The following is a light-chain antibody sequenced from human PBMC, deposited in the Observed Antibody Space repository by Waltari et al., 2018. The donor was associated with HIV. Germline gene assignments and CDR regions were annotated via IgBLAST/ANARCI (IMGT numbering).Light chain of an antibody. CDR3: ATWDDSLRGRV. CDR2: RHN. V-gene: IGLV1-44*01. J-gene: IGLJ2*01. Sequence: HSVLTRPPSASGTPGQSDTLSCSGRGLNIGSNAVHWYQHLPGTAPKLLIYRHNQRPSGVPDRFSGSKSGTSASLAISGLQSEDEATYYCATWDDSLRGRVFGGGTRLTVL. CDR1: GLNIGSNA.